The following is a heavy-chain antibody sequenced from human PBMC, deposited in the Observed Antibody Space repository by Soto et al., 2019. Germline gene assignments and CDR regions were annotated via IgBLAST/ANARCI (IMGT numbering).Heavy chain of an antibody. J-gene: IGHJ4*02. CDR2: ISYDGSNK. Sequence: GGSLRLSCAASGFTFSSYGMHWVRQAPGKGLEWVAVISYDGSNKYYADSVKGRFTISRDNSKNTLYLQMNSLRAEDTAVYYCAKIGGAVAGSFDYWGQGTLVTVSS. CDR3: AKIGGAVAGSFDY. D-gene: IGHD6-19*01. CDR1: GFTFSSYG. V-gene: IGHV3-30*18.